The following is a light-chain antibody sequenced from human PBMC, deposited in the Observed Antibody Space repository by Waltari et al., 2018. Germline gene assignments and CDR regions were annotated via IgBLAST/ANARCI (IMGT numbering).Light chain of an antibody. J-gene: IGKJ2*02. V-gene: IGKV1-39*01. Sequence: DIQMTQSPSSLSASIGGRVTITCRANQFIGTYLNWYQQKPGRAPKLLIYGASSLQSWAPPRFRGSGSGTEFSLIISNLQPEDFATYYCQQSFSSPMCTFGQGTRLEI. CDR1: QFIGTY. CDR2: GAS. CDR3: QQSFSSPMCT.